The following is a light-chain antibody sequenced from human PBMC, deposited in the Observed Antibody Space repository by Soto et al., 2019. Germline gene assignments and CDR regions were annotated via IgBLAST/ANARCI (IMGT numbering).Light chain of an antibody. CDR3: SSYTSTTLGV. CDR2: EVS. V-gene: IGLV2-14*01. CDR1: SSDVGGYDY. J-gene: IGLJ2*01. Sequence: QSVLTQPPSASGSPGQSVTISCTGTSSDVGGYDYVSWYQQHPGKAPKLMIYEVSNRPSGVSNRFSGSKSGNTASLTISGLQAEDEADYYCSSYTSTTLGVFGGGTKVTVL.